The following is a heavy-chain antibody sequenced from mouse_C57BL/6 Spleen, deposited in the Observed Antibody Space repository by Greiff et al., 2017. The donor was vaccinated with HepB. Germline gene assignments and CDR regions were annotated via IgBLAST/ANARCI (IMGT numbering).Heavy chain of an antibody. CDR3: AGGYDVGYYFDY. CDR1: GYTFTDYY. V-gene: IGHV1-26*01. D-gene: IGHD2-2*01. J-gene: IGHJ2*01. Sequence: EVQLQQSGPELVKPGASVKISCKASGYTFTDYYMNWVKQSHGKSLEWIGDINPNNGGTSYNQKFKGKATLTVDKSSSTAYMELRSLTSEGSAVYYCAGGYDVGYYFDYWGQGTTLTVSS. CDR2: INPNNGGT.